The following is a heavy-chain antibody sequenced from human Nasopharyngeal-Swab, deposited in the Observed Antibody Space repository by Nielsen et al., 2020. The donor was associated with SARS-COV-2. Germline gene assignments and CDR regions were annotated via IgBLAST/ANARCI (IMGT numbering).Heavy chain of an antibody. CDR1: GFTFSDYY. CDR3: ARGGSSSWRVHYYYYYYMDV. V-gene: IGHV3-11*06. J-gene: IGHJ6*03. CDR2: ISSSSYT. Sequence: GGSLRLSFAASGFTFSDYYMSWIRQAQGKGLEWVSYISSSSYTNYADSVKGRFTISRDNAKNSLYLQMNSLRAEDTAVYYCARGGSSSWRVHYYYYYYMDVWGKGTTVTVSS. D-gene: IGHD6-6*01.